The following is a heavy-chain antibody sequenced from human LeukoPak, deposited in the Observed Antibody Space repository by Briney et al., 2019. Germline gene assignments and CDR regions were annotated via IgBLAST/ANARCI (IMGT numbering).Heavy chain of an antibody. Sequence: XXRQAPXKXLEWVSSIDSSSSHIYYADSMKGRFTISRDNAKNSLFLQMNSLRAEDTAVYYCARDFRTQLDGYSPPYHFDYWGQGALVTVSS. V-gene: IGHV3-21*01. D-gene: IGHD5-24*01. CDR3: ARDFRTQLDGYSPPYHFDY. J-gene: IGHJ4*02. CDR2: IDSSSSHI.